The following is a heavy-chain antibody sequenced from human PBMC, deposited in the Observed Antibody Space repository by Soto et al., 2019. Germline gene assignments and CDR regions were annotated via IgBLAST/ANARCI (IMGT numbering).Heavy chain of an antibody. D-gene: IGHD2-15*01. V-gene: IGHV4-39*01. CDR2: IYYSGST. J-gene: IGHJ6*03. CDR3: ARLGCSGGSCYSSYDYYYYYMDV. Sequence: SETLSLTCTVSGGSISSSSYYWGWIRQPPGKGLEWIGSIYYSGSTYYNPSLKSRVTISVDTSKNQFSLKLSSVTAADTAVYYCARLGCSGGSCYSSYDYYYYYMDVWGKGTTVTVSS. CDR1: GGSISSSSYY.